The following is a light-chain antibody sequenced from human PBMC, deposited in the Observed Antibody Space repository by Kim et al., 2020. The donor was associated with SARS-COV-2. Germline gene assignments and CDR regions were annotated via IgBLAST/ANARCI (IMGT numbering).Light chain of an antibody. J-gene: IGLJ3*02. Sequence: ALGQTGRITCQGDSLRSYYASWYQQKPGQAPVLVTYGKNNRPSGIPDRFSGSSSGNTASLTITGAQAEDEADYYCNSRDSSGNHLVFGGGTQLTVL. CDR3: NSRDSSGNHLV. CDR2: GKN. V-gene: IGLV3-19*01. CDR1: SLRSYY.